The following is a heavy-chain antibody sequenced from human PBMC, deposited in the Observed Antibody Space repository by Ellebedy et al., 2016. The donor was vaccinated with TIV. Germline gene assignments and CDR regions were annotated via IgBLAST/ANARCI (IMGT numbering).Heavy chain of an antibody. V-gene: IGHV4/OR15-8*01. D-gene: IGHD6-19*01. Sequence: SETLSLTCVVSSGSISSSYCWSWVRQPPGKGLEWLGGICHNGSPNYNPSLRSRVTMSLDKSKNYFSLNLNSVTAADTAVYYCATAQEYSTGWAHSDYWGQGALVTVSS. CDR1: SGSISSSYC. CDR2: ICHNGSP. J-gene: IGHJ4*02. CDR3: ATAQEYSTGWAHSDY.